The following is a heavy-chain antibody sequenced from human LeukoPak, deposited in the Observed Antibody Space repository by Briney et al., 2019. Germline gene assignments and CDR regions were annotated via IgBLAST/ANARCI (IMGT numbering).Heavy chain of an antibody. D-gene: IGHD3-10*01. CDR2: IRYDGSNK. CDR1: GFTFSSYG. V-gene: IGHV3-30*02. J-gene: IGHJ5*02. CDR3: ARDLNGWPRTDGHYYGP. Sequence: PGGSLRLSCAASGFTFSSYGMHWVRQAPGKGLEWVAFIRYDGSNKYYADSVKGRFTISRDNSKNTLYLQMNSLRAEDTAVYYCARDLNGWPRTDGHYYGPWGQGTLVTVSS.